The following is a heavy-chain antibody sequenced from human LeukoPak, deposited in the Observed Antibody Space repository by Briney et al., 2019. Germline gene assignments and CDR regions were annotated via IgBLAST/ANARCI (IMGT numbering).Heavy chain of an antibody. J-gene: IGHJ4*02. D-gene: IGHD3-22*01. CDR1: AGSISSGSYY. Sequence: PSETLSLTCTVFAGSISSGSYYCSWIRQPAGKGLEWLGETKHSGSTNYNSCLKSRVTISVDTSKNQFSLKLSSVTAADTAVYYCARRHDSSGYYYVAFDYWGQGTLVTVSS. CDR2: TKHSGST. CDR3: ARRHDSSGYYYVAFDY. V-gene: IGHV4-61*10.